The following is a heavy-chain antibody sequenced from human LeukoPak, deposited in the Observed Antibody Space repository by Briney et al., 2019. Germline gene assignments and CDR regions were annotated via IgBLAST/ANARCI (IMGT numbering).Heavy chain of an antibody. CDR2: LYYTWST. Sequence: IGYLYYTWSTNYHPSLKHRLTISIDTSKNQFSLKLTSVTAADTALYYCARDYTMTHASDIWGQGTLVTVSS. D-gene: IGHD3-22*01. J-gene: IGHJ3*02. V-gene: IGHV4-59*01. CDR3: ARDYTMTHASDI.